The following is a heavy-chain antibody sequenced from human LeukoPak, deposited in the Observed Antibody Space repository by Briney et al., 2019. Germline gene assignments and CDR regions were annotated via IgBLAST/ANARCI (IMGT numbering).Heavy chain of an antibody. CDR3: GRDRHWNQVNFDY. J-gene: IGHJ4*02. D-gene: IGHD1-1*01. CDR2: IKPGGGST. CDR1: GYTFNNHY. V-gene: IGHV1-46*02. Sequence: ASVTVSYKASGYTFNNHYMHWVRQAPAQGIEWMGIIKPGGGSTTYPQKFQVSVTMTRATSTSTVYMELNRLTYDDTAVYYCGRDRHWNQVNFDYWGQGTLVTVSS.